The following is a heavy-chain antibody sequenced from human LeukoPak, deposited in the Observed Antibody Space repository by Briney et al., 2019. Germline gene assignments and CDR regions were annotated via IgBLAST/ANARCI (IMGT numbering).Heavy chain of an antibody. Sequence: PSETLSLTCTVSGGSISGYYWSWIRQPAGKGLERIGRIYSSGSTIYNPSLKSRVTVSVDTSKNQFSLKLNSVTAADTAVYYCARDASGYTTNWFDPWGQGTLVTVSS. D-gene: IGHD6-13*01. CDR1: GGSISGYY. J-gene: IGHJ5*02. CDR3: ARDASGYTTNWFDP. CDR2: IYSSGST. V-gene: IGHV4-4*07.